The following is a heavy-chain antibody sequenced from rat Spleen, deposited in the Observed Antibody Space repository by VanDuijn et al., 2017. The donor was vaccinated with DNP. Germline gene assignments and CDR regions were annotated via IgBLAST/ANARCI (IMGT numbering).Heavy chain of an antibody. J-gene: IGHJ2*01. D-gene: IGHD1-11*01. CDR1: GFNFNDYW. V-gene: IGHV4-2*01. CDR2: INKDSSTI. Sequence: EVKLVESGGGLVQPGRSLKLSCAASGFNFNDYWMGWVRQAPGKGLEWIGQINKDSSTISYSPSLKDKLTNSRDSAKNTLYLKMSKLGSEDTAIYYCARGPNYGGYADYFDYWGQGVTVTVSS. CDR3: ARGPNYGGYADYFDY.